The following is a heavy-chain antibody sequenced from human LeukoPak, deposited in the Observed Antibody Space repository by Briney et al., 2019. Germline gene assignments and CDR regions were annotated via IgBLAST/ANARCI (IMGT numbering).Heavy chain of an antibody. CDR3: ARDRASAARPPDAFDI. J-gene: IGHJ3*02. CDR1: GFAFSDYY. D-gene: IGHD6-6*01. V-gene: IGHV3-11*05. CDR2: ICSSSSCT. Sequence: PGGSLRLFCAASGFAFSDYYMSWIRQAPGRGLEWVSYICSSSSCTNYADSVKGRFTISRDNAKNSLYLQMNSLRAEDTAVYYCARDRASAARPPDAFDIWGQGTMVTVSS.